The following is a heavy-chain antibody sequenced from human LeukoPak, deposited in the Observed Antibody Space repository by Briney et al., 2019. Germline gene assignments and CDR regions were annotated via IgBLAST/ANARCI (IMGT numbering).Heavy chain of an antibody. Sequence: SGTLSLTCTVSGGSISSYYWSWIRQPPGKGLEWIGYIYYSGSTNYNPSLKSRVTISVDTSKNQFSLKLSSVPAADTAVYYCARGGSGYDSAVYFDYWGQGTLVTVSS. D-gene: IGHD5-12*01. CDR1: GGSISSYY. CDR3: ARGGSGYDSAVYFDY. V-gene: IGHV4-59*01. J-gene: IGHJ4*02. CDR2: IYYSGST.